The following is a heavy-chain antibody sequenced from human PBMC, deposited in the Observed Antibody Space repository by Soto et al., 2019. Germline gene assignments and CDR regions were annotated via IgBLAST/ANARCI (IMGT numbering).Heavy chain of an antibody. D-gene: IGHD3-3*01. CDR3: ARDHYDFCSGSQYY. V-gene: IGHV3-33*01. Sequence: GGDLRLSCAASGFTFSSYGMHWVRQAPGKGLEWVAVIWYDGSNKYYADSVKGRFTISRDNSKNTLYLQMTSMRDEDTAVYYCARDHYDFCSGSQYYWGQGAQVIVSS. CDR1: GFTFSSYG. J-gene: IGHJ4*02. CDR2: IWYDGSNK.